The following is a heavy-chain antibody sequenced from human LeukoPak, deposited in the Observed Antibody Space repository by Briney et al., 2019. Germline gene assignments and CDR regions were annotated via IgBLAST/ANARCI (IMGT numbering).Heavy chain of an antibody. CDR3: ARGLVGATGYYFDY. Sequence: SETLSLTCAVYGGSFSGYYWSWIRQPPGKGLGWIGEINHSGSTNYNPSLKSRVTISVDTSKNQFSLKLSSVTAADTAVYYCARGLVGATGYYFDYWGQGTLVTVSS. CDR2: INHSGST. V-gene: IGHV4-34*01. D-gene: IGHD1-26*01. J-gene: IGHJ4*02. CDR1: GGSFSGYY.